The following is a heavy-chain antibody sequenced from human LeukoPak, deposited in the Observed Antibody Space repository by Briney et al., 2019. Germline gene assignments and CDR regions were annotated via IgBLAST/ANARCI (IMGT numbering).Heavy chain of an antibody. Sequence: SVKVSCKASGGTFSSYAISWVRQAPGQGLEWMGGIIPIFGTANYAQKFQGRVTITADESTSTAYMELSSLRSEDTAVYYCARDLLSPGATTGVDAFDIWGQGTMVTVSS. V-gene: IGHV1-69*13. CDR3: ARDLLSPGATTGVDAFDI. CDR1: GGTFSSYA. D-gene: IGHD1-1*01. J-gene: IGHJ3*02. CDR2: IIPIFGTA.